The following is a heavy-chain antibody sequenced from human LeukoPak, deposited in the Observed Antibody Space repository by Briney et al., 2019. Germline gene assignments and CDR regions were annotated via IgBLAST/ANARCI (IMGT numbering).Heavy chain of an antibody. CDR3: AKDEDHSNVWNGIDI. CDR2: ITGSGDGT. Sequence: GGSLRLSCAASGFTFSSYAMSWVRQAPGKGLDWVSAITGSGDGTYYADSVKGRFTISRDNSKNTLYLQLNSLRAEDTAVYYCAKDEDHSNVWNGIDIWGQGTMVTVSS. J-gene: IGHJ3*02. CDR1: GFTFSSYA. V-gene: IGHV3-23*01. D-gene: IGHD1-1*01.